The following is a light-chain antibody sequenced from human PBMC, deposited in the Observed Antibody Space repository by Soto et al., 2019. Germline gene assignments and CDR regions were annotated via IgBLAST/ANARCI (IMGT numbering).Light chain of an antibody. J-gene: IGKJ4*01. CDR1: QSVSSN. V-gene: IGKV3-15*01. CDR2: GAS. CDR3: QQYNTWPVT. Sequence: EIGMTQSPATLSVSPGERATLSCRASQSVSSNLAWYQQKPGQAPRLLIYGASTRATGIPARFSGSGSGTEFTLTISSLQSEDFAVYYCQQYNTWPVTFGGGTKVDIK.